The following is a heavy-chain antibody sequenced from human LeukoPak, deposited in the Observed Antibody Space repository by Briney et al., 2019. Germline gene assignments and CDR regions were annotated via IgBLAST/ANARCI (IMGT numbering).Heavy chain of an antibody. CDR1: GYTFTGYY. J-gene: IGHJ4*02. CDR2: INPNSGGT. Sequence: ASVKVSCKASGYTFTGYYMHWVRQAPGQGLEWMGWINPNSGGTNYAQKFQGRVTMTRDTSISTAYMELSRLRSDDTAVYYCARASSGYCSGGSCYFDYWGQGTLVTVSS. V-gene: IGHV1-2*02. D-gene: IGHD2-15*01. CDR3: ARASSGYCSGGSCYFDY.